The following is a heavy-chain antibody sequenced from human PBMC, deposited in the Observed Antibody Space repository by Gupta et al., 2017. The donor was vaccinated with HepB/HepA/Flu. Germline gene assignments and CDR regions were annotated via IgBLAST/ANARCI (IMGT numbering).Heavy chain of an antibody. CDR2: IKSKIEGWTI. Sequence: EVQLVEAGGGLVNPGGSRRLACEASGLSFANAWMTWVRPAPGKGLEWVGRIKSKIEGWTIDYAGPVKGRFTISRDDSKNTLYLQMNSLKSEDTSIYYCTREVGATDSYYYGMDVWGQGTTVTVS. CDR3: TREVGATDSYYYGMDV. J-gene: IGHJ6*02. V-gene: IGHV3-15*01. CDR1: GLSFANAW. D-gene: IGHD1-26*01.